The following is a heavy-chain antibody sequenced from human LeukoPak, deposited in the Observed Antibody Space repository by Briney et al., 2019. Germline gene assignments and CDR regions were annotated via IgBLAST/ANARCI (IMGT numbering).Heavy chain of an antibody. V-gene: IGHV4-4*07. CDR2: IYTSGST. D-gene: IGHD4-17*01. CDR1: GGSISSYY. J-gene: IGHJ4*02. CDR3: ARGLRYGDYGGFDY. Sequence: SETLSLTCTVSGGSISSYYWSWIRQPAGKGLEWIGRIYTSGSTNYNPSLKSRVTMSVDTSKNQFSLKLSSVTAADTAVYYCARGLRYGDYGGFDYWGQGTLVTVSS.